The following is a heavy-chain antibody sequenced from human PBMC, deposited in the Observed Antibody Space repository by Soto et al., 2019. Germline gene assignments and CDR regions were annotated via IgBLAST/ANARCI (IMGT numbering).Heavy chain of an antibody. Sequence: GASVKVSCKASGFTFASSAGQWVRQARGQRLEWIGWIVVGSGNTNYAQKFQERVTITRDMSTSTAYMELSSLRSEDTAVYYCAADVDTAMVNFDYWGQGTLLTVSS. CDR2: IVVGSGNT. CDR3: AADVDTAMVNFDY. J-gene: IGHJ4*02. CDR1: GFTFASSA. V-gene: IGHV1-58*01. D-gene: IGHD5-18*01.